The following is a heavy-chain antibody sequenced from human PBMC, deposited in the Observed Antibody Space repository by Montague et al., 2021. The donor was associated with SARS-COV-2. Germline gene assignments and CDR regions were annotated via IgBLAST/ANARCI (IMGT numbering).Heavy chain of an antibody. CDR2: IYYSGST. CDR3: AREIWGPDYFDY. V-gene: IGHV4-59*01. J-gene: IGHJ4*02. CDR1: GGSISSNY. D-gene: IGHD3-16*01. Sequence: SETLSLTCIVSGGSISSNYWNWIRQPPARGLEGIGYIYYSGSTNYNPPSESRVTMSADTSKYHFSLQLRSVTAADTAVYYCAREIWGPDYFDYWGQGTLVTVSS.